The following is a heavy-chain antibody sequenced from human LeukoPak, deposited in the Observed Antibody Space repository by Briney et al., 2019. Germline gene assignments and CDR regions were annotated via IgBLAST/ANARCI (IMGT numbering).Heavy chain of an antibody. V-gene: IGHV3-11*01. CDR1: GFTFSDYY. CDR2: ISSSGSTI. CDR3: AKTGRQKNYYGSGSYYTSWFDP. D-gene: IGHD3-10*01. J-gene: IGHJ5*02. Sequence: GGSLRLSCAVSGFTFSDYYMSWIRQAPGKGLEWVSYISSSGSTIYYADSVKGRFTISRDNAKNSLYLQMNSLRAEDTAVYYCAKTGRQKNYYGSGSYYTSWFDPWGQGTLVTVSS.